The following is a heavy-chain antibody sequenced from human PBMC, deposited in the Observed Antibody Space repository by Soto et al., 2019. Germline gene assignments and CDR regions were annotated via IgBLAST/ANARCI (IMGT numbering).Heavy chain of an antibody. CDR3: ARPEGYGSGSYYFDP. D-gene: IGHD3-10*01. CDR2: VYVTGTGT. Sequence: ASVKVSCKASGYPFTTYHLHWVRQAPGQGLEWMGIVYVTGTGTRSAQKFQGRLTMTRDRSTSTVYMELSSLRSEDTAVYYCARPEGYGSGSYYFDPWGQATLVTVSS. CDR1: GYPFTTYH. J-gene: IGHJ4*02. V-gene: IGHV1-46*01.